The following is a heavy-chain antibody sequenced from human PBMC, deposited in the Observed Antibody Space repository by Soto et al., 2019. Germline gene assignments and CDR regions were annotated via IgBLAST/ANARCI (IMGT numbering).Heavy chain of an antibody. CDR2: IYWDGDK. CDR3: AHRRCSSTSCYVGFSSSWYDY. V-gene: IGHV2-5*02. CDR1: GFSLTTSGVG. J-gene: IGHJ4*02. Sequence: GSGPTLVNPTQTLTLTCTFSGFSLTTSGVGVGWIRQPPGKALDWLALIYWDGDKRYSPSLKSRLTITKDTSKNQVVLTMTNMDPVDTGTYYCAHRRCSSTSCYVGFSSSWYDYWGQGTLVTVSS. D-gene: IGHD2-2*01.